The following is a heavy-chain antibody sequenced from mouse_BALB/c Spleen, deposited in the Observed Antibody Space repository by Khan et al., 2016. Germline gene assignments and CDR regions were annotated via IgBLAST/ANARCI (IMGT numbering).Heavy chain of an antibody. CDR3: TLYDHDAVYY. CDR2: IRGETNNHAI. CDR1: GFTVSDAW. V-gene: IGHV6-6*01. Sequence: EVKLEVSGGGLVQPGGSMKLSCVASGFTVSDAWMDWVRQSPERGLEWVAEIRGETNNHAIYYVESVKGRFNISRDDSKCSVYLQMNSLRAEDTGIYYGTLYDHDAVYYWGQGTSVPVSS. D-gene: IGHD2-4*01. J-gene: IGHJ4*01.